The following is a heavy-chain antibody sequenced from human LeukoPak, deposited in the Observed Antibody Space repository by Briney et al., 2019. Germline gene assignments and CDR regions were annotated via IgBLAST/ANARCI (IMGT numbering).Heavy chain of an antibody. J-gene: IGHJ4*02. CDR2: INWDDDK. V-gene: IGHV2-70*04. D-gene: IGHD3-3*01. CDR1: GFSLTTSAMR. Sequence: SGPTLVNPTQTLTLTCTFSGFSLTTSAMRVSWIRQPPGKALEWLALINWDDDKFYSTSLKTKLTISKDTSKDQVVLTMTNMDPVDTATYYCARSLSYFDFWSGYDPPYYFDYWGQGTLVTVSS. CDR3: ARSLSYFDFWSGYDPPYYFDY.